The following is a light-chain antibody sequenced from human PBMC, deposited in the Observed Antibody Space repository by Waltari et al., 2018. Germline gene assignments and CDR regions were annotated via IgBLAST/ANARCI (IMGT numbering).Light chain of an antibody. V-gene: IGKV1-12*01. Sequence: DIQMTQSPSFVSASVGDRVTITCRASQGIDNWLAWYQQKPGKAPKFLIYSASSLQSGVPSRFVGSGSGTDFILTNSRLQPEDFATYYCQQTNSFPRTFGQGTKVAIK. CDR3: QQTNSFPRT. CDR1: QGIDNW. J-gene: IGKJ1*01. CDR2: SAS.